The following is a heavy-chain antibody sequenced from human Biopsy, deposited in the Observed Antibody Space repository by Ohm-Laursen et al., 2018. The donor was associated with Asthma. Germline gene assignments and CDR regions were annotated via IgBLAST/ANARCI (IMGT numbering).Heavy chain of an antibody. J-gene: IGHJ3*02. Sequence: SLRLSCAASGFTFSNAWMSWGRQTPGKGLEWVATINGDGSQKSYVDSVTGRFTISRDNSKNSLHLEMNSLRAEDTAVYYCAKVYDYAYHYDAFDIWGQGTMVTVSS. D-gene: IGHD4-17*01. CDR3: AKVYDYAYHYDAFDI. V-gene: IGHV3-7*01. CDR2: INGDGSQK. CDR1: GFTFSNAW.